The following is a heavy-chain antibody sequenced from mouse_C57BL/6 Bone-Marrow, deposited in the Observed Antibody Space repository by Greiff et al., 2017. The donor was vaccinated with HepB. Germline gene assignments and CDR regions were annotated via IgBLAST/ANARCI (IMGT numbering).Heavy chain of an antibody. D-gene: IGHD1-1*02. J-gene: IGHJ4*01. CDR3: ARTEDYCCGYAMDY. V-gene: IGHV2-2*01. Sequence: QVQLKESGPGLVQPSQSLSITCTVSGFSLTSYGVPWVRQSPGKGLEWLGVIWSGGSTDYNAAFISRLIISKDNSKSQVFFQMNSLQADDTAIYYCARTEDYCCGYAMDYWGQGTSVTVSS. CDR1: GFSLTSYG. CDR2: IWSGGST.